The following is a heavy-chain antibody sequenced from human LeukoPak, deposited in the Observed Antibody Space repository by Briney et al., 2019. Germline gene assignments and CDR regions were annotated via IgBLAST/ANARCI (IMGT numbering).Heavy chain of an antibody. D-gene: IGHD2-21*01. CDR2: ISYDGSNK. CDR3: ARDIPDY. J-gene: IGHJ4*02. Sequence: PGRSLRLSCAASGFTFSSYAMHWVRQAPGKGLEWVAVISYDGSNKYYADSVKGRFTISRDNSENTLYLQMNSLRAEDTAVYYCARDIPDYWGQGTLVTVSS. CDR1: GFTFSSYA. V-gene: IGHV3-30-3*01.